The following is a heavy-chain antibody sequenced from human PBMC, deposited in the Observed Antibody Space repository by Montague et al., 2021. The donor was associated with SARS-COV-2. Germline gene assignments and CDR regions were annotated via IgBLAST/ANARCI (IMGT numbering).Heavy chain of an antibody. CDR3: ARHGLAGITIFGVVTPRGGFDI. J-gene: IGHJ3*02. CDR1: GGSISSSSYY. V-gene: IGHV4-39*01. Sequence: ETLSLTCTVSGGSISSSSYYWGWIRQPPGKGLEWIGSIYCSGSTYYNPSLKSRVTISVDTSKNQFSLKLSSVTAADTAVYYCARHGLAGITIFGVVTPRGGFDIWGQGTMVTVSS. CDR2: IYCSGST. D-gene: IGHD3-3*01.